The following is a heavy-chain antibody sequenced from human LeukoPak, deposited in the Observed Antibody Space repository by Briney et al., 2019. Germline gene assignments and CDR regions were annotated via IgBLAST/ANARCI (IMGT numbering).Heavy chain of an antibody. Sequence: EASVEVSCKASGGTFSSYAISWVRQAPGQGLEWMGRIIPIFGIANYAQKFQGRVTITADKSTSTAYMELSSLRSEDTAVYYCARDSGGATENWGQGTLVTVSS. D-gene: IGHD1-26*01. V-gene: IGHV1-69*04. J-gene: IGHJ4*02. CDR3: ARDSGGATEN. CDR1: GGTFSSYA. CDR2: IIPIFGIA.